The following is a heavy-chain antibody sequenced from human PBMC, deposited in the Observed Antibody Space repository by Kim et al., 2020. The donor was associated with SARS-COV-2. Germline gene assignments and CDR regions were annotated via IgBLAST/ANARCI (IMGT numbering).Heavy chain of an antibody. Sequence: SVKGRFTNSRDNSKNTLYLQMNSLRAEDTAVYYCAKREQMVRGVIGAFDIWGQGTMVTVSS. CDR3: AKREQMVRGVIGAFDI. J-gene: IGHJ3*02. V-gene: IGHV3-23*01. D-gene: IGHD3-10*01.